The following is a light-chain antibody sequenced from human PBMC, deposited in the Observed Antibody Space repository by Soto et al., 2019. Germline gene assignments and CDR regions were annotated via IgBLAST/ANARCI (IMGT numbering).Light chain of an antibody. CDR1: SSNIGAGYD. J-gene: IGLJ1*01. CDR2: GNS. Sequence: QSVLTQPPSVSGAPGQRVTISCTGSSSNIGAGYDVYWYQQLPGKAPKLLIYGNSNRPSGVPDRFSGSKSGTSASLAITGLQAEDEADYSCQSYASSLSGYVFGPGTKLTVL. V-gene: IGLV1-40*01. CDR3: QSYASSLSGYV.